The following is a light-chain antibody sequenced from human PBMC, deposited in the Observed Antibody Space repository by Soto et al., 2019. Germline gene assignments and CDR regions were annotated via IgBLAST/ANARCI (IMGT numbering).Light chain of an antibody. Sequence: PGERATLSCRASQSVSSYLAWYQQKPGQAPRLLIYDASNRATGIPARFSGSGSGTDFTLTISSLEPEDFAVYYCQQRSNWPPEFTFGPGTKVVIK. CDR3: QQRSNWPPEFT. V-gene: IGKV3-11*01. CDR2: DAS. CDR1: QSVSSY. J-gene: IGKJ3*01.